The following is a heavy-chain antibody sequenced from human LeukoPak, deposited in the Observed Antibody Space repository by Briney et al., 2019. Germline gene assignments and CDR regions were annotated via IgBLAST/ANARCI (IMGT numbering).Heavy chain of an antibody. Sequence: GGSLRLSCAATGFTFSSYNMNWVRQAPGKGLEWVSFISSSSSTIYYADSVKGRFTISRDNAKNSLYLQMNSLRAEDTAVYYCAREGVVQDSGSYYRYYYYMDVWGKGTTVTVSS. CDR2: ISSSSSTI. D-gene: IGHD1-26*01. V-gene: IGHV3-48*01. J-gene: IGHJ6*03. CDR3: AREGVVQDSGSYYRYYYYMDV. CDR1: GFTFSSYN.